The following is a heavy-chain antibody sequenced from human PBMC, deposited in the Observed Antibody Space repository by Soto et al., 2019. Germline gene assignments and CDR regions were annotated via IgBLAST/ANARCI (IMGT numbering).Heavy chain of an antibody. V-gene: IGHV5-51*01. Sequence: GESLTISCKASGYSFNTYWIGWVRKFHGKGLEWMGIIYPDDSDTRYSPSFQGQVTISADKSFTTVYLQWNSLKASDTAIYYCARPGYYDSSGFFNFDHWGQGTLVTVSS. CDR2: IYPDDSDT. D-gene: IGHD3-22*01. CDR3: ARPGYYDSSGFFNFDH. J-gene: IGHJ4*02. CDR1: GYSFNTYW.